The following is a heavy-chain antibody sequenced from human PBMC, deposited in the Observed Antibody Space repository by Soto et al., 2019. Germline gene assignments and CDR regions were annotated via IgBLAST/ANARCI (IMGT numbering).Heavy chain of an antibody. CDR1: GFTFSYYG. Sequence: QVQLVESGGGVVQPGRSLRLSCAVSGFTFSYYGMNWVRQAPGKGLEWVAVISYDGSTQYYADSVKGRFVISRDNSENTLYLQMNSPRAEDTAVYYCARSTAYCSGGSCYPEHDFDYWGQGTLVTVSS. CDR3: ARSTAYCSGGSCYPEHDFDY. J-gene: IGHJ4*02. V-gene: IGHV3-30*09. CDR2: ISYDGSTQ. D-gene: IGHD2-15*01.